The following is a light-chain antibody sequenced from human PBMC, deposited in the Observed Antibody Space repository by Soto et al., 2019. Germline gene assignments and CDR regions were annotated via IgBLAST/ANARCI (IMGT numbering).Light chain of an antibody. V-gene: IGKV1-6*01. Sequence: AIQMTQSPSSLSASVGDRVTITCRASQGIRNDLGWYQQKPGKAPKLLIYAASSLQSGVPSRFSGSGSGTDFTLTVSSLQPEDFATYYCQQSYSNPTWTFGQGTKVDIK. J-gene: IGKJ1*01. CDR1: QGIRND. CDR2: AAS. CDR3: QQSYSNPTWT.